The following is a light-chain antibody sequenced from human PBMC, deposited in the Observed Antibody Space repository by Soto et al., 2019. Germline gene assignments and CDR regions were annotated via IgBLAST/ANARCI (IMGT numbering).Light chain of an antibody. V-gene: IGLV2-14*01. CDR3: SSYRRSSTVV. CDR2: EVS. CDR1: SSDVGGYNY. J-gene: IGLJ2*01. Sequence: QSVLTQPASVSGSPGQSITISCTGTSSDVGGYNYVSWYQQYPGKAPKVMIYEVSNRPSGVSNRFSGSKSGNTASLTISGLQAEDEADYYCSSYRRSSTVVFGGGTQLTVL.